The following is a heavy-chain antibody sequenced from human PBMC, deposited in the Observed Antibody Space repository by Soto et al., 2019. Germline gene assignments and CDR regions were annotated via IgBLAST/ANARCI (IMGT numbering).Heavy chain of an antibody. J-gene: IGHJ3*02. V-gene: IGHV3-15*07. CDR2: IKSKTDGGTT. CDR1: GFTFSNAW. D-gene: IGHD6-19*01. Sequence: GGSLRLSCAASGFTFSNAWMNWVRQAPGKGLEWVGRIKSKTDGGTTDYAAPVKGRFTISRDDSKNTLYLQMNSLKTEDTAVYYCTTTKQWLVDNAFDIWGQGTMVTVSS. CDR3: TTTKQWLVDNAFDI.